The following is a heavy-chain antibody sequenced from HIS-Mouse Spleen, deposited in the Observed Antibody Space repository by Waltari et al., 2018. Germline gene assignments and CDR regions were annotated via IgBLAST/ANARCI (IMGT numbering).Heavy chain of an antibody. CDR2: INHSGGT. V-gene: IGHV4-34*01. J-gene: IGHJ5*02. CDR1: GGSFSGYY. Sequence: QVQLQQWGAGLLKPSETLSLTCAVYGGSFSGYYWSWIRQPPGKGLEWIGEINHSGGTNYDPSLKSRVTISVDTSKNQFSLKLSSVTAADTAVYYCAGSDVIAAAGTVRWFDPWGQGTLVTVSS. D-gene: IGHD6-13*01. CDR3: AGSDVIAAAGTVRWFDP.